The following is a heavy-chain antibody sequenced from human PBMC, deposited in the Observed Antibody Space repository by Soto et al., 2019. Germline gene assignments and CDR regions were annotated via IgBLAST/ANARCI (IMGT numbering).Heavy chain of an antibody. Sequence: PGGSLRLSCAASGFTFSSYSMNWVRQAPGKGLEWVSSISSSSSYIYYADSVKGRFTVSRDNAKNSLYLQMNSLRAEDTAVYYCAAITQDYDILTGSTWFDPWGQGTLVTVSS. J-gene: IGHJ5*02. V-gene: IGHV3-21*01. CDR2: ISSSSSYI. CDR1: GFTFSSYS. CDR3: AAITQDYDILTGSTWFDP. D-gene: IGHD3-9*01.